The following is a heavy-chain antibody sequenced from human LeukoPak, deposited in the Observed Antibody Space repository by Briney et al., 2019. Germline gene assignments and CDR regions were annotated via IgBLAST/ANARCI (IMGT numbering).Heavy chain of an antibody. J-gene: IGHJ6*02. CDR2: ISYDGSNK. D-gene: IGHD3-9*01. Sequence: PGGSLRLSCAASGLTFSSYAMHWVRQAPGKGLEWVAVISYDGSNKYYADSVKGRFTISRDNSKNTLYLQMNSLRAEDTAVYYCASYNYDILTGYYKSDYYYGMDVWGQGTTVTVSS. CDR1: GLTFSSYA. CDR3: ASYNYDILTGYYKSDYYYGMDV. V-gene: IGHV3-30*04.